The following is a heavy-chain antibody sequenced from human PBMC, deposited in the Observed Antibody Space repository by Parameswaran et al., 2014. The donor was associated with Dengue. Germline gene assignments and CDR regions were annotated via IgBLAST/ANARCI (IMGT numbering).Heavy chain of an antibody. CDR2: ISGSGGST. V-gene: IGHV3-23*01. J-gene: IGHJ5*02. D-gene: IGHD3-3*01. CDR3: AKDGDYDFWSGYKNWFDP. Sequence: RWIRQPPGKGLEWVSAISGSGGSTYYADSVKGRFTISRDNSKNTLYLQMNSLRAEDTAVYYCAKDGDYDFWSGYKNWFDPWGQGTLVTVSS.